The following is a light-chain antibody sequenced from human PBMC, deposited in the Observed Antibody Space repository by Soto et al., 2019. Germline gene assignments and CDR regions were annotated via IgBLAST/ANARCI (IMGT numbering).Light chain of an antibody. Sequence: EIVLTQSPGTLSLSPGERATLSCRASQSVSSNYLAWYQQKPGQAPRLLIYGASSRATGIPDRFSGSGSGTDFTLTISRLEPADFVVYYCHQYGSSPPLTFGGGTKVDIK. CDR2: GAS. CDR1: QSVSSNY. V-gene: IGKV3-20*01. CDR3: HQYGSSPPLT. J-gene: IGKJ4*01.